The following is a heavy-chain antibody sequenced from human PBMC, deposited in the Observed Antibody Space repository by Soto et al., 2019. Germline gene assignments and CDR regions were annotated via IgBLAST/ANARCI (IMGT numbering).Heavy chain of an antibody. D-gene: IGHD2-2*01. CDR1: GFTFSRYA. CDR2: ITGSGHST. J-gene: IGHJ4*02. CDR3: AKDGSTTWNFYFDS. V-gene: IGHV3-23*01. Sequence: GGSLRLSCAASGFTFSRYAMSWVRQAPGKGLEWVSAITGSGHSTYYADSVKGRFTISRGNSKSTLYLQMNSLRADDTALYYCAKDGSTTWNFYFDSWGQGILVTVSS.